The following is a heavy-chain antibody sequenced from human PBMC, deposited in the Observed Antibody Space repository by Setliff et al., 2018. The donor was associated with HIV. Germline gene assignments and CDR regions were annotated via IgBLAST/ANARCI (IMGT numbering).Heavy chain of an antibody. V-gene: IGHV1-2*02. D-gene: IGHD2-2*01. CDR3: ARDTSSSY. J-gene: IGHJ4*02. Sequence: ATVKVSCKASGYSFSDYYIHWVRQAPGHGFQWMGWISPKYGGTNYAQNFQGRVTMTRDTSISTAYMESSSLGSDDTAVYFCARDTSSSYWGQGTPVTVSS. CDR2: ISPKYGGT. CDR1: GYSFSDYY.